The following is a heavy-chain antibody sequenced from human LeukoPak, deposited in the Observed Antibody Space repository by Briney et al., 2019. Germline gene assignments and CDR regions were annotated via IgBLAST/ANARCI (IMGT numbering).Heavy chain of an antibody. Sequence: PGGSLRLSCAASGLTFSSYSMNWVRQAPGKGLEWVSSISSSSSYIYYADSVKGRFTISRDNAKNSLYLQMNSLRAEDTAVYYCARAHYDSSGYYYWGQGTLVTVSS. J-gene: IGHJ4*02. CDR1: GLTFSSYS. D-gene: IGHD3-22*01. V-gene: IGHV3-21*01. CDR3: ARAHYDSSGYYY. CDR2: ISSSSSYI.